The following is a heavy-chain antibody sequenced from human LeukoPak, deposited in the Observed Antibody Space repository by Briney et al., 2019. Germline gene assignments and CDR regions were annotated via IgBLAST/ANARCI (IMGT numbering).Heavy chain of an antibody. CDR3: AHRPRGTQVFGY. D-gene: IGHD1-7*01. CDR1: GFSLSTRGVG. CDR2: IYWDDDK. V-gene: IGHV2-5*02. J-gene: IGHJ4*02. Sequence: SGPTLVNPTQTLTLTCTFSGFSLSTRGVGMGWNPHPPGKALACLALIYWDDDKRYSPSLKSRLTITKDTSKNQVVLTMTNMDPVDTATYYCAHRPRGTQVFGYWGQGTLVTVSS.